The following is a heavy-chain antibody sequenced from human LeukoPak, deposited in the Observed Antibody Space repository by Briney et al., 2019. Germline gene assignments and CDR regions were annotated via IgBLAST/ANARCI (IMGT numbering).Heavy chain of an antibody. Sequence: GGSLRLSCAASGFTFRNYAMRWVRQAPGKGLEWVSAISGSGDSTYYADSVRGRFTFSRDNSKNTLYLQMNSLRAEDTAVYYCARAPGSYYFDYWGQGTLVTVSS. CDR1: GFTFRNYA. D-gene: IGHD3-10*01. J-gene: IGHJ4*02. CDR2: ISGSGDST. CDR3: ARAPGSYYFDY. V-gene: IGHV3-23*01.